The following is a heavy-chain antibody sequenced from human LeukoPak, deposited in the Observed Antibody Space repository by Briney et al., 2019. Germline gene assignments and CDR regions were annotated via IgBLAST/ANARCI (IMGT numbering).Heavy chain of an antibody. Sequence: ASVKVSCKASGYTFTSYGISWVRQAPGQGLEWVGRFIPLLGVTNHAQKLQGRVTVTADPATNTAYMELSSLIPDDTAVYYCARARTMITFGGVRHAFDIWGQGTLVTVSS. D-gene: IGHD3-16*01. CDR2: FIPLLGVT. J-gene: IGHJ3*02. V-gene: IGHV1-69*04. CDR3: ARARTMITFGGVRHAFDI. CDR1: GYTFTSYG.